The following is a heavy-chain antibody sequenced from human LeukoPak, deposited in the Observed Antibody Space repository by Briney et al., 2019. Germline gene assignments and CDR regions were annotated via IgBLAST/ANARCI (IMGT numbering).Heavy chain of an antibody. CDR1: GGTFSSYA. J-gene: IGHJ4*02. V-gene: IGHV1-69*05. CDR2: IIPIFGTA. CDR3: ARGRGQYYYDSSGYLSY. Sequence: SVKVSCKASGGTFSSYAISWVRQAPGQGLEWMGGIIPIFGTANYAQKLQGRVTMTTDTSTSTAYMELRSLRSDDTAVYHCARGRGQYYYDSSGYLSYWGQGTLVTVSS. D-gene: IGHD3-22*01.